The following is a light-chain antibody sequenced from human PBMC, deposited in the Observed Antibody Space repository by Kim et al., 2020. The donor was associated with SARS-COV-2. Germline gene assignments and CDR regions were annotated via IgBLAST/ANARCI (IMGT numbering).Light chain of an antibody. CDR2: EDS. J-gene: IGLJ2*01. Sequence: GKTVTISCRRSSGQIASYYVEWNQQRPGSAPTTVIYEDSQRPSGVPDRFSGSIDSSSNSASLTISGLKTEDEADYYCQSYDSSNVVFGGGTQLTVL. CDR1: SGQIASYY. CDR3: QSYDSSNVV. V-gene: IGLV6-57*03.